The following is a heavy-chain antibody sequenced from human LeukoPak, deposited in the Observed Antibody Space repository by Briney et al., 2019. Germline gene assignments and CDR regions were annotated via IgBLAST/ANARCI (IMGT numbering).Heavy chain of an antibody. CDR3: ARSPPRGKYCSSTSCYDEDY. Sequence: SVKVSCKASGGTFSSYAISWVRQAPGQGLEWMGRIIPILGIANYAQKFQGRVTITADKSTSTAYMELSSLRSEDTAVYYCARSPPRGKYCSSTSCYDEDYWGQGTLVTVSS. CDR2: IIPILGIA. J-gene: IGHJ4*02. V-gene: IGHV1-69*04. D-gene: IGHD2-2*01. CDR1: GGTFSSYA.